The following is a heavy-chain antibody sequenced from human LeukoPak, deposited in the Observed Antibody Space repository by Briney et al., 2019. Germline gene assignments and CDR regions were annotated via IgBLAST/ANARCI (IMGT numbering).Heavy chain of an antibody. D-gene: IGHD5-12*01. V-gene: IGHV4-4*09. CDR1: GGSISSYY. CDR3: AILYSGYDYFDY. Sequence: SETLSLTCTVSGGSISSYYWSWIRQPPGKGLEWIGYIYTSGSTNYNPSLKSRVTISVDTSKNKFSLKLNSVTAADTAVYYCAILYSGYDYFDYWGQGTLVTVSS. J-gene: IGHJ4*02. CDR2: IYTSGST.